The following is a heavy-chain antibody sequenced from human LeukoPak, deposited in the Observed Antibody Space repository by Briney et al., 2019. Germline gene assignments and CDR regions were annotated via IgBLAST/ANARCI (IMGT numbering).Heavy chain of an antibody. D-gene: IGHD6-13*01. J-gene: IGHJ5*02. CDR1: GGSISSYY. CDR2: IYYSGST. Sequence: SETLSLTCTVSGGSISSYYWSWIRQPPGKGLEWIGYIYYSGSTNYNPSLKSRVTISVDTSKNQFSLKLSSVTAADTAVYYCASGVIAAAGTGVGWFDPWGQGTLVTVSS. V-gene: IGHV4-59*01. CDR3: ASGVIAAAGTGVGWFDP.